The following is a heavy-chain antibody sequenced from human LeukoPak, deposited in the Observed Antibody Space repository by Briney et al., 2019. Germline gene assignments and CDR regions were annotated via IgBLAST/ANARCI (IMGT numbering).Heavy chain of an antibody. CDR3: SREVRYFDWFQADY. CDR2: IRNKTYGGTA. J-gene: IGHJ4*02. CDR1: GFTFGDYS. V-gene: IGHV3-49*03. Sequence: GGSLRLSCSASGFTFGDYSMSWFRQAPGKGLEWVGFIRNKTYGGTAEYAASVKGRFTISRDDSESIVYLQMDSLKTEDTAVYYCSREVRYFDWFQADYWGQGTLVTVSS. D-gene: IGHD3-9*01.